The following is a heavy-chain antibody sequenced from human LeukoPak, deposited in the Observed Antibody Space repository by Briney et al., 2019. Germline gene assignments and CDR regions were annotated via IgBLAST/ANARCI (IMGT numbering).Heavy chain of an antibody. D-gene: IGHD3-22*01. J-gene: IGHJ4*02. CDR2: INQDGGGR. CDR3: AKEYYYDSSGYYAPYDY. Sequence: GGSLRLSCAASGFTFTSYWMTWVRQAPGKGLEWVANINQDGGGRYYVDSVKGRFTISRDNAKNSVHLQMNSLRAEDTAVYYCAKEYYYDSSGYYAPYDYWGQGTLVTVSS. CDR1: GFTFTSYW. V-gene: IGHV3-7*01.